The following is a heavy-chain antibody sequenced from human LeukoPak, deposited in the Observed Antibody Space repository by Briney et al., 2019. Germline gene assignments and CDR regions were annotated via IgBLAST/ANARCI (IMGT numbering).Heavy chain of an antibody. Sequence: ASVKVSCKASGYTFTSYYMHWVRQAPGQGLEWMGIINPSGGSTSYAQKFQGRVTMTRDMSTSTVYMELSSLRSEDTAVYYCARGNYYDSSGYYFSSFDYWGQGTLVTVSS. CDR1: GYTFTSYY. D-gene: IGHD3-22*01. CDR2: INPSGGST. CDR3: ARGNYYDSSGYYFSSFDY. V-gene: IGHV1-46*01. J-gene: IGHJ4*02.